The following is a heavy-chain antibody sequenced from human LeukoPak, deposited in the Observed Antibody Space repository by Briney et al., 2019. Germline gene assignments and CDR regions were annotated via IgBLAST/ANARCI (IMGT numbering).Heavy chain of an antibody. CDR1: GDSISSYY. CDR3: ARRRVGATTFWFDP. V-gene: IGHV4-59*01. D-gene: IGHD1-26*01. J-gene: IGHJ5*02. CDR2: IYYSGST. Sequence: PSETPSLTCTVSGDSISSYYWSWIRQPPGKGLEWIGYIYYSGSTNYNPSLKSRVTISVDTSKNQFSLKLSSVTAADTAVYYCARRRVGATTFWFDPWGQGTLVTVSS.